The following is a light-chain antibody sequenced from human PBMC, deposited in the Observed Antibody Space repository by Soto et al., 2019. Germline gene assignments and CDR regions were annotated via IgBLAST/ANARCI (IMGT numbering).Light chain of an antibody. Sequence: EIVMTQSPATLSVSPGERATLSCRASQSVSSNLAWYQQKPGRAPRLLIYDASTRVTGVPARFSGSGSGTEFTLTISSLQSEDFAVYYCQQYNNWPPWAFGQGTKVEIK. CDR1: QSVSSN. CDR3: QQYNNWPPWA. CDR2: DAS. J-gene: IGKJ1*01. V-gene: IGKV3-15*01.